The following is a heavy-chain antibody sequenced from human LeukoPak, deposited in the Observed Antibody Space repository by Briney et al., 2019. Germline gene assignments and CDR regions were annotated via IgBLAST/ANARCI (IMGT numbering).Heavy chain of an antibody. CDR2: ISAYNGNT. Sequence: ASVKVSCKASGYTFTSYGISWVRQAPGQGLEWMGWISAYNGNTNYAQKLQGRVTMTTDTSTSTAYMELRSLRSDDTAVYYCAREQVNIRFLEWFGHNWFDPWGQGTLVTVSS. CDR1: GYTFTSYG. V-gene: IGHV1-18*01. J-gene: IGHJ5*02. D-gene: IGHD3-3*01. CDR3: AREQVNIRFLEWFGHNWFDP.